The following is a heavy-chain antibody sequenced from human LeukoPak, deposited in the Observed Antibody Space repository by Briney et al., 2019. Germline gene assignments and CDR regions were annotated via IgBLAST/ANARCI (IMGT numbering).Heavy chain of an antibody. Sequence: SETLSLTCTVSGGSISSYYWNWIRQPPGKGLEWIGYIYYSGSTNYNPSLKSRVSISVDTSKNQFSLKLSSVTAAGTAVYYCARGVPFFDHWGQGTLVTVSS. CDR1: GGSISSYY. CDR3: ARGVPFFDH. J-gene: IGHJ4*02. CDR2: IYYSGST. V-gene: IGHV4-59*01.